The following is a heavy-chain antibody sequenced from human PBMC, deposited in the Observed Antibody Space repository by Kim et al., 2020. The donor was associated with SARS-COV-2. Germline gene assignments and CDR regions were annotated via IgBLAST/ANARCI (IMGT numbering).Heavy chain of an antibody. CDR1: GYTFDTFS. V-gene: IGHV1-3*01. Sequence: ASVKVSCKASGYTFDTFSLYWLRQAPGQRFEWMGWINGGNGNTRYSQNFQGRVTFTRDTSATTASMELTSLTFKDTAVYYCAREGSGSYNWLDPWGHGTL. CDR2: INGGNGNT. D-gene: IGHD3-10*01. J-gene: IGHJ5*02. CDR3: AREGSGSYNWLDP.